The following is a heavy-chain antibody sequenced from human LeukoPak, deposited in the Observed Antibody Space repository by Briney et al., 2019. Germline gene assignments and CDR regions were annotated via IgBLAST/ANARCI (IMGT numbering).Heavy chain of an antibody. V-gene: IGHV3-53*01. Sequence: PGRSLRLSCAASGFTFSSYAMHWVRQAPGKGLEWVAVIYSGGSTYYADSVKGRFTISRDNSKNTLYLQMNSLRAEDTAVYYCARGGTTYYYDSSGYYGSFQHWGQGTLVTVSS. D-gene: IGHD3-22*01. CDR3: ARGGTTYYYDSSGYYGSFQH. CDR2: IYSGGST. J-gene: IGHJ1*01. CDR1: GFTFSSYA.